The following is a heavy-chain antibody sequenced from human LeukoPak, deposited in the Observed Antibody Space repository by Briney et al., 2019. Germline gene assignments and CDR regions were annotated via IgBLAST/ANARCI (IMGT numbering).Heavy chain of an antibody. Sequence: PGGSLRLSCSASGFTFSSYWMHWVPQAPGKGLVWVSRINSDGSSTSYADSVKGRFTISRDNAKNTLYLQMNSLRAEDTAVYYCARGGSSGYPDYWGQGTLVTVSS. CDR2: INSDGSST. D-gene: IGHD3-22*01. J-gene: IGHJ4*02. CDR1: GFTFSSYW. CDR3: ARGGSSGYPDY. V-gene: IGHV3-74*01.